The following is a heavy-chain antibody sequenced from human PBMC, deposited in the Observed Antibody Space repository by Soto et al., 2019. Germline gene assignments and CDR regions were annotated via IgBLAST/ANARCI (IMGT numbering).Heavy chain of an antibody. Sequence: GGSLRLSCVASGFNFKKFAMAWVRQAAGEGLEWVSGISCCGGSASYADSVKGRFSIARDDSKSTVSLQLNSLRVEDTAQYYCAKADGQQWLIPHLDNWGQGXLVTVYS. V-gene: IGHV3-23*01. CDR2: ISCCGGSA. CDR3: AKADGQQWLIPHLDN. CDR1: GFNFKKFA. J-gene: IGHJ4*02. D-gene: IGHD6-19*01.